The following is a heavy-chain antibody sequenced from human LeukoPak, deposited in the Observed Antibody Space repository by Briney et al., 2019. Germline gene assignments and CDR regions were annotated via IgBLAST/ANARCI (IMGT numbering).Heavy chain of an antibody. D-gene: IGHD2-21*02. CDR3: TRMTAGHDY. V-gene: IGHV4-34*01. J-gene: IGHJ4*02. Sequence: SETLSLICAVSGVSFDDYYWSWVRQTPGKGLEWIGEINHSGYTNDSPSLKSRVTLSIDTSRKQFSLNLRSVTVADTGIYYCTRMTAGHDYWGQGTLVTVSS. CDR2: INHSGYT. CDR1: GVSFDDYY.